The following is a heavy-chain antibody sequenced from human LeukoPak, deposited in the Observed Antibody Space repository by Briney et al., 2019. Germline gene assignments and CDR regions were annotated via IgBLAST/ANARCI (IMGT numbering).Heavy chain of an antibody. CDR2: IYYSGST. V-gene: IGHV4-31*03. CDR3: ARDSRPSTAYAFDI. CDR1: GGSISSGGYY. J-gene: IGHJ3*02. D-gene: IGHD6-6*01. Sequence: SQTLSLTCTVSGGSISSGGYYWSWIRQHPGKGLEWIGYIYYSGSTYYNPSLKSRVTISVDTSKNQFSLKLSSVTAADTAVYYCARDSRPSTAYAFDIWGQGTMVTVSS.